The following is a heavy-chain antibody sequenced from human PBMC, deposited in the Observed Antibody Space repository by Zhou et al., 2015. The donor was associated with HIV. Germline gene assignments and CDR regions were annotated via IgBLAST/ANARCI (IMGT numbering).Heavy chain of an antibody. CDR1: GGTFSSYA. CDR3: ARPEYGSGRYSLDAFDI. V-gene: IGHV1-69*12. CDR2: IIPIFGTA. J-gene: IGHJ3*02. D-gene: IGHD3-10*01. Sequence: QVQLVQSGAEVKKPGSSVKVSCKASGGTFSSYAISWVRQAPGQGLEWMGGIIPIFGTANYAQKFQGRVKITADEFSTTVFMDLNSLRFEDTAVYYCARPEYGSGRYSLDAFDIWAKGRRSPSLQ.